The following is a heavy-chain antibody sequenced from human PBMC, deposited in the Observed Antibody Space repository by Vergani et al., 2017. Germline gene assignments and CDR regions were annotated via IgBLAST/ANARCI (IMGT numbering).Heavy chain of an antibody. J-gene: IGHJ1*01. Sequence: QLQLQESGPGLVKPSETLSLTCTVSGGSISSSSYYWSWIRQPAGKGLEWIGRIYTSGSTNYNPSLKSRVTISVDTSKNQFSLKLSSVTAADTAVYYCAREDYYDSSGYYYGDEYFQHWGQGTLVTVSS. CDR3: AREDYYDSSGYYYGDEYFQH. CDR2: IYTSGST. D-gene: IGHD3-22*01. V-gene: IGHV4-61*02. CDR1: GGSISSSSYY.